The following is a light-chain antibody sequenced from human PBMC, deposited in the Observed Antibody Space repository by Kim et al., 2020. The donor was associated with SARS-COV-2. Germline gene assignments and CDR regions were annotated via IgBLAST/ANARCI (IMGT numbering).Light chain of an antibody. CDR2: QDS. V-gene: IGLV3-1*01. J-gene: IGLJ1*01. CDR1: KLGDKY. CDR3: QAWDSSHGV. Sequence: SYELTQPPSVSVSPGQTASITCSGDKLGDKYACWYQQKPGQSPVVVIYQDSKRPSGIPERFSGSNSGNTATLTISGTQAIDEADYYCQAWDSSHGVFGTG.